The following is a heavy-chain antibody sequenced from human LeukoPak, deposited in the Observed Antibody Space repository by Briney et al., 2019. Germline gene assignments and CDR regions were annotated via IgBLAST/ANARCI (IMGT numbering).Heavy chain of an antibody. V-gene: IGHV3-23*01. D-gene: IGHD1-26*01. J-gene: IGHJ4*02. Sequence: GGSLRLSCAASGFTFSSYAMTWVRRAPGKGLEWVFTIEVGGAITHYAASVKGRFTISRDTSKKILYLQMDSLRPEDTAVYYCAKPLGGSYLFDRWGQGTLVTVSS. CDR3: AKPLGGSYLFDR. CDR2: IEVGGAIT. CDR1: GFTFSSYA.